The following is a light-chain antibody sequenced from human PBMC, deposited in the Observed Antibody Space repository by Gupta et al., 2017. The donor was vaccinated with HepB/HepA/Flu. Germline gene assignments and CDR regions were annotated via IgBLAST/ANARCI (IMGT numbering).Light chain of an antibody. CDR2: SNN. V-gene: IGLV1-44*01. CDR1: TANIGSNI. Sequence: QSVLTQPPSASATPGQRVTISCSGSTANIGSNIVSLYQQVPGPAPQLLIYSNNQRPSGGPGRFSGSKSGTSASLAISGLQSDDEADYYCAAWDDSLSGPNWVFGGGTKVTV. J-gene: IGLJ3*02. CDR3: AAWDDSLSGPNWV.